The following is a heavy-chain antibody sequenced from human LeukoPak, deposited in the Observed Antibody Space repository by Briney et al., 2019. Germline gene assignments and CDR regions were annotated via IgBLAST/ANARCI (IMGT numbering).Heavy chain of an antibody. CDR1: GGTFSSYA. D-gene: IGHD5-18*01. CDR2: IIPILGIA. V-gene: IGHV1-69*04. CDR3: ARDTATVVMDV. J-gene: IGHJ6*02. Sequence: SVKVSCKASGGTFSSYAISWVRQAPGQGLEWMGRIIPILGIANYAQKFQGRVTITADKSTSTACMELSSLRSEDTAVYYCARDTATVVMDVWGQGTTVTVSS.